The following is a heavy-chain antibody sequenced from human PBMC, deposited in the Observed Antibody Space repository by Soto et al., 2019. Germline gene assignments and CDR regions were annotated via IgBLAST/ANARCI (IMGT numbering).Heavy chain of an antibody. CDR3: ARIAVAGTRFDY. J-gene: IGHJ4*02. V-gene: IGHV4-30-2*01. CDR1: GDSISSGGYS. D-gene: IGHD6-19*01. CDR2: IYHSGST. Sequence: QLQLQESGSGLVKPSQTLSLTCAVSGDSISSGGYSWNWIRQPPGKGLEWIGEIYHSGSTNYNPSLKSRVTISVDKSKNQFSLKLSSVTAADTAVYYCARIAVAGTRFDYWGQGTLVTVSS.